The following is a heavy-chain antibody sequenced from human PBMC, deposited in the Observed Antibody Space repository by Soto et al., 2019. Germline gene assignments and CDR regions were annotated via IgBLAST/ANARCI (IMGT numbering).Heavy chain of an antibody. J-gene: IGHJ4*02. V-gene: IGHV3-23*01. Sequence: EVQLLESGGGLVQPGGSLRLSCSASGFTFSSYAMSWVLQAPGKWLEWVSAISGSGGSTYYADSVKGRFTISRDNSKNTLYLQMNSLRAEDTAVYYCAKDLVTMVRGVMFDYWGQGTLVTVSS. CDR2: ISGSGGST. CDR3: AKDLVTMVRGVMFDY. CDR1: GFTFSSYA. D-gene: IGHD3-10*01.